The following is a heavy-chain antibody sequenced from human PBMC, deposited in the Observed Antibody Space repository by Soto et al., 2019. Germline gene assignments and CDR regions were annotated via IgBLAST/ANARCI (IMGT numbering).Heavy chain of an antibody. CDR2: INHSGST. V-gene: IGHV4-34*01. J-gene: IGHJ6*02. CDR3: ARGDLDYYDFWSGYYKVGYYYGMDV. CDR1: GGSFSGYY. D-gene: IGHD3-3*01. Sequence: SETLSLTCAVYGGSFSGYYWSWIRQPPGKGLEWIGEINHSGSTDYNPSLKSRVTISVDTSKNQFSLKLSSVTAADTAVYYCARGDLDYYDFWSGYYKVGYYYGMDVWGQGTTVTVSS.